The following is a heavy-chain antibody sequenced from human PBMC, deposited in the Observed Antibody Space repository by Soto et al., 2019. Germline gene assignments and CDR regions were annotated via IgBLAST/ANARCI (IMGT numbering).Heavy chain of an antibody. CDR3: ARAGQLLLWFGVGIGAFDI. Sequence: SETLGVTCAFSSGSISIGHYYWSWIRQTPGNGMEWIGYLYYSGSTYYNPSLKSRVTISVDTSKNQFSLKLSSVTAADTAVYYCARAGQLLLWFGVGIGAFDIWGQGTMVTVSS. J-gene: IGHJ3*02. V-gene: IGHV4-30-4*01. D-gene: IGHD3-10*01. CDR1: SGSISIGHYY. CDR2: LYYSGST.